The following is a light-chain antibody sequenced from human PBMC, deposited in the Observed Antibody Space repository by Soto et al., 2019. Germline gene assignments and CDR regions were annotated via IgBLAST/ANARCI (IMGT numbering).Light chain of an antibody. J-gene: IGKJ2*01. V-gene: IGKV3D-15*01. CDR2: DAS. CDR3: QQYNNWPYT. CDR1: QSVGSN. Sequence: ELVMTQSPVTLSVSPGERVALSCRASQSVGSNFASYQQRPGQAPRLLIYDASTRATGIPARFSGSGSATEFTLTISSLQSEDFAVYYCQQYNNWPYTFGQGTKLEIK.